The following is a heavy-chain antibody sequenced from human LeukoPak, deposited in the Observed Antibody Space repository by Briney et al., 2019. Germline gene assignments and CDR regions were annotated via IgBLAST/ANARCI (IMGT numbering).Heavy chain of an antibody. J-gene: IGHJ2*01. CDR3: ARDYLDWYFDL. CDR2: IWYDGSNK. CDR1: GFTFSSYG. Sequence: GGSLRLSCAASGFTFSSYGMHWVRQAPGKGLEWVAAIWYDGSNKYYADSVKGRFTISRDNSKNTLYLEMNSLRAEDTGVYYCARDYLDWYFDLWGRGTLVTVSS. V-gene: IGHV3-33*01.